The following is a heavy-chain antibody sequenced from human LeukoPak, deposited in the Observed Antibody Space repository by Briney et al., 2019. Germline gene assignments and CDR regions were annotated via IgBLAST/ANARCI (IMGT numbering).Heavy chain of an antibody. V-gene: IGHV3-23*01. CDR3: AKEGWSGSYYVGYFQH. J-gene: IGHJ1*01. CDR1: GFTFSSYA. D-gene: IGHD1-26*01. Sequence: PGGSLRLSCAASGFTFSSYAMSWVRQAPGKGLEWVSAISGSGGSTYYADSVKGRFTISRDNSQNTLYLQMNSLRAEDTAVYYCAKEGWSGSYYVGYFQHWGQGTLVTVSS. CDR2: ISGSGGST.